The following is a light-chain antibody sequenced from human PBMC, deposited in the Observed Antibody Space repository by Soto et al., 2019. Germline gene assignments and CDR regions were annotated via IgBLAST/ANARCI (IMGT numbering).Light chain of an antibody. V-gene: IGLV2-8*01. J-gene: IGLJ3*02. Sequence: QSALTQPPSVSGSPGQSVTISCTGTSTDFVSYNRVSWYQQPPGTAPKLIIYEVSKRPSGVPDRFSGSKSGNTASLTVSGLQAEDEADYYCNSYAGSNNFRVFGGGTKLTVL. CDR3: NSYAGSNNFRV. CDR2: EVS. CDR1: STDFVSYNR.